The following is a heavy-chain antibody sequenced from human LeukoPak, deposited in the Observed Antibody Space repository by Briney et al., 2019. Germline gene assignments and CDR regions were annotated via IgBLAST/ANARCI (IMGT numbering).Heavy chain of an antibody. V-gene: IGHV3-23*01. CDR3: AKATTAIAVDNSFDY. Sequence: GGSLRLSCAASGFTFTSYAMSWVRQAPGKGLEWVSAISGNGGATYYADSVKGRFTISRDNSKNTLHLQMNSLRAEDTALYYCAKATTAIAVDNSFDYWGPGTLVSVSS. CDR1: GFTFTSYA. CDR2: ISGNGGAT. D-gene: IGHD6-19*01. J-gene: IGHJ4*02.